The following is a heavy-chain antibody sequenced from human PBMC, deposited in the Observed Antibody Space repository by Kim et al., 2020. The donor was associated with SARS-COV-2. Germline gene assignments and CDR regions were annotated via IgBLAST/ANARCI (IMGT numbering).Heavy chain of an antibody. V-gene: IGHV3-30*04. CDR2: ISYDGSNK. J-gene: IGHJ4*03. CDR3: ARTRESIAVAGKVPSYF. Sequence: GGSLRLSCAASGFTFSSYAMHWVRQAPGKGLEWVAVISYDGSNKYYADSVKGRFTISRDNSKNTLYLQMNSLRAEDTAVYYCARTRESIAVAGKVPSYF. D-gene: IGHD6-19*01. CDR1: GFTFSSYA.